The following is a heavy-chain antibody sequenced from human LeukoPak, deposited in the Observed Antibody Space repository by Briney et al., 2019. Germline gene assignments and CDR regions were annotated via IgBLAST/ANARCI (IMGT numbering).Heavy chain of an antibody. CDR2: ISSSSSYI. V-gene: IGHV3-21*01. Sequence: PGGSLRLSCAASGFTFSSYSMNWVRQAPGKGLEWVSSISSSSSYIYYADSVKGRFTISRDNAKNSLYLQMNSLRAEDTAVYYCALSPVRDSSYFDYWGRGTLVTVSS. D-gene: IGHD2/OR15-2a*01. CDR1: GFTFSSYS. J-gene: IGHJ4*02. CDR3: ALSPVRDSSYFDY.